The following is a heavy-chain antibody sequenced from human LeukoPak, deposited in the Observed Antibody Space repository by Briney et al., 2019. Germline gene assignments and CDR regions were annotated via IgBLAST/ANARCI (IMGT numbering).Heavy chain of an antibody. CDR3: ARRRSWEYSDY. V-gene: IGHV5-51*01. J-gene: IGHJ4*02. CDR2: IYPGDSDT. CDR1: GYRFTSYW. D-gene: IGHD1-26*01. Sequence: GESLKISCKGSGYRFTSYWIGGVRQMPGKGLEGMGIIYPGDSDTRYSPSFQGQVTISADKSISTAYLQWSSLKASDTAMYYCARRRSWEYSDYWGQGTLVTVSS.